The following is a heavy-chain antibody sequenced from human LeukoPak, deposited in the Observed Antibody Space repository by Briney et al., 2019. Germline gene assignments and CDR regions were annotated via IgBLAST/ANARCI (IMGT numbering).Heavy chain of an antibody. CDR2: IGAGGTFT. J-gene: IGHJ2*01. CDR1: GFTFSSYA. D-gene: IGHD5-24*01. CDR3: ARELNSRDGYNYFDL. V-gene: IGHV3-23*01. Sequence: GGSLRLSCTASGFTFSSYAMNWVRQAPGKGLEWVSGIGAGGTFTYYADSVKGRFTISRDNSRNTLYLQMNSLRADDTAVYYCARELNSRDGYNYFDLWGRGTLVTVSS.